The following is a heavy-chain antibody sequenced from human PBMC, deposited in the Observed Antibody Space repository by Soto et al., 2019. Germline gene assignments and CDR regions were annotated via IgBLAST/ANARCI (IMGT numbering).Heavy chain of an antibody. Sequence: GASVKVSCKASGYTFTSYYINWVRQATGQGLEWMGWMNPNSGNTGYAQKFQGRVTMTRNTSISTAYMELSSLRSEDTAVYYCARSYITIFGVVIYYYGMDVWGQGTTVTVSS. V-gene: IGHV1-8*01. D-gene: IGHD3-3*01. CDR3: ARSYITIFGVVIYYYGMDV. CDR2: MNPNSGNT. J-gene: IGHJ6*02. CDR1: GYTFTSYY.